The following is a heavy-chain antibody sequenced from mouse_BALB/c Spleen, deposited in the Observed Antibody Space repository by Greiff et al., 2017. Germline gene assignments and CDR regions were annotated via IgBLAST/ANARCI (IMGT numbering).Heavy chain of an antibody. J-gene: IGHJ3*01. CDR2: ISDGGSYT. V-gene: IGHV5-4*02. CDR1: GFTFSDYY. D-gene: IGHD2-1*01. Sequence: DVMLVESGGGLVKPGGSLKLSCAASGFTFSDYYMYWVRQTPEKRLEWVATISDGGSYTYYPDSVKGRFTISRDNAKNNLYLQMSSLKSEDTAMYYCARDGNYVRFAYWGQGTLVTVSA. CDR3: ARDGNYVRFAY.